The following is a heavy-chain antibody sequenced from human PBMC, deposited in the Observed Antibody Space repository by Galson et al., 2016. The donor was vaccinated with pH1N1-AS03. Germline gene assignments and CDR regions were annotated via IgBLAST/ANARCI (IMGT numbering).Heavy chain of an antibody. V-gene: IGHV3-74*03. CDR2: ISRDGSTR. D-gene: IGHD3-16*01. CDR3: VAYDWGRPDF. Sequence: SLRLSCAASGFNVSNYWMYWVRQTPGKRPVWVSRISRDGSTREHADSVKGRFSVSRDNARNTLHLHMSNLRDDDTAVYYCVAYDWGRPDFWGQGTMVTVSS. J-gene: IGHJ3*01. CDR1: GFNVSNYW.